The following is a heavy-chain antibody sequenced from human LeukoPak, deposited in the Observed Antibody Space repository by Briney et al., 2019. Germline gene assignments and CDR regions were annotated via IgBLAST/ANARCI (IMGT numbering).Heavy chain of an antibody. Sequence: SETLSLTCTVSGGSISSYYWSWIRQPPGKGLEWIGYIYYSGSTNYNPSLKSRVTISVDTSKNQFSLKLSSVAAADTAVYYCARDLYYYDSSGYLNWFDPWGQGTLVTVSS. CDR3: ARDLYYYDSSGYLNWFDP. D-gene: IGHD3-22*01. J-gene: IGHJ5*02. V-gene: IGHV4-59*01. CDR1: GGSISSYY. CDR2: IYYSGST.